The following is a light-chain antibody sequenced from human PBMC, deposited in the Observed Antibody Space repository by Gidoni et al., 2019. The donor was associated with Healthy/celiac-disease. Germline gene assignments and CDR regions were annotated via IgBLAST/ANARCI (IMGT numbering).Light chain of an antibody. CDR3: SSYAGSNNFVV. Sequence: SALTQPASASGSPGQSVTISCSGTSSDVGGYNYVSWYQQHPGKAPKLMIYEVSKRPSGVPDRFSGSKSGNPASLTVSGLQAEDAADYYCSSYAGSNNFVVFGGGTKLTVL. CDR1: SSDVGGYNY. J-gene: IGLJ2*01. CDR2: EVS. V-gene: IGLV2-8*01.